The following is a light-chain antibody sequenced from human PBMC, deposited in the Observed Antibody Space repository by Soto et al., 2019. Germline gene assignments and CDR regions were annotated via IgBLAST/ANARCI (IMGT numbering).Light chain of an antibody. CDR3: QQYIRWPLT. J-gene: IGKJ4*01. Sequence: EILITQSPATLSVSPGERATLSCRASQSVSSNLAWYQQTPGQAPSILIYGASTRDTGTPARFSGSGSGTEFTLTISRLQSEDFEVYYCQQYIRWPLTFGGGTKVDIK. CDR2: GAS. V-gene: IGKV3-15*01. CDR1: QSVSSN.